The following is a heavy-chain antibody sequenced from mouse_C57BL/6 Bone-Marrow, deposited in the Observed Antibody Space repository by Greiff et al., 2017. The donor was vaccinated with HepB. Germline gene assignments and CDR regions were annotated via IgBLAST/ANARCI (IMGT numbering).Heavy chain of an antibody. J-gene: IGHJ3*01. CDR2: IYPRSGNT. Sequence: QVQLKESGAELARPGASVKLSCKASGYTFTSYGISWVKQRTGQGLEWIGEIYPRSGNTYYNEKFKGKATLTADKSSSTAYMELRSLTSEDSAVYFCARHYDYDEAWFAYWGQGTLVTVSA. V-gene: IGHV1-81*01. D-gene: IGHD2-4*01. CDR1: GYTFTSYG. CDR3: ARHYDYDEAWFAY.